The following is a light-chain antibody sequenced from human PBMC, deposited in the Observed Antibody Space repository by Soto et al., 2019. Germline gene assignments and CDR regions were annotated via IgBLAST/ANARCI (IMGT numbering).Light chain of an antibody. CDR2: DSS. V-gene: IGKV1-9*01. J-gene: IGKJ5*01. CDR3: QQLNAYPIT. Sequence: IQLTQSPSSLSASVGDKDTITCRDSHGISSDLAWYQQKPGKAPKLLIYDSSTLQSGVPSRFSGSGSGTDFTLTISSLQPGDFATYYCQQLNAYPITFGQGTRLEIK. CDR1: HGISSD.